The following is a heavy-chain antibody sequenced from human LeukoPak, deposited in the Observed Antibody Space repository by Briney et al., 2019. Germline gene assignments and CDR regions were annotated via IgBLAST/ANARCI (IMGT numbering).Heavy chain of an antibody. CDR1: KFTFSSYA. Sequence: GGSLRLSCAASKFTFSSYAMTWARQAPGKGLEWVSAISGSGDSTYYADSVKGRFTISRDNSKNTLYLQMNSLRAEDTAVYYCAKGPVVPAATYYFDFWGQGTLVTVSS. CDR3: AKGPVVPAATYYFDF. V-gene: IGHV3-23*01. J-gene: IGHJ4*02. CDR2: ISGSGDST. D-gene: IGHD2-2*01.